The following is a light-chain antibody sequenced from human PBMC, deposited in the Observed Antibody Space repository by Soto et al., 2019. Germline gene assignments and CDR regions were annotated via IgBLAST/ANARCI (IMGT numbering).Light chain of an antibody. CDR1: SSDVGAYNF. Sequence: QSVLTQPASVSGSPGQSITISCTGTSSDVGAYNFASWHQQHPGKAPKLIIYNVYDRSSVISYRFSGSKSGKTASLTISGLQGEDEADYYCSSYTSRRTYVFGTGTKLTVL. J-gene: IGLJ1*01. CDR2: NVY. CDR3: SSYTSRRTYV. V-gene: IGLV2-14*03.